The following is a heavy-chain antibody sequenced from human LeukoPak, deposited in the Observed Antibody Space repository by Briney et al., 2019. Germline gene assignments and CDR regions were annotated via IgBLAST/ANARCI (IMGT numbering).Heavy chain of an antibody. V-gene: IGHV3-74*01. Sequence: GGSLRLSCAASGFSFKDTGMHWVRQAPGKGLVWVSRINSDGSSTSYADSVKGRFTISRDNAKNTLYLQMNSLRAEDTAVYYCARENYGMDVWGQGTTVTVSS. J-gene: IGHJ6*02. CDR3: ARENYGMDV. CDR2: INSDGSST. CDR1: GFSFKDTG.